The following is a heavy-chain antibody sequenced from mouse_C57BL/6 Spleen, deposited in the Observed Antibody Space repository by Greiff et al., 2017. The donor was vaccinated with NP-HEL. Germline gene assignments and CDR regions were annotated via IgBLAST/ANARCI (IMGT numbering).Heavy chain of an antibody. Sequence: QVQLQQSGAELVKPGASVKLSCKASGYTFTEYTIHWVKQRSGQGLEWIGWFYPGSGSIKYNEKFKDKATLTADKSSSTVYMELSRLTSEDSAVYFCAGHEEDYGSSYLYAMDYWGQGTSVTVSS. CDR3: AGHEEDYGSSYLYAMDY. V-gene: IGHV1-62-2*01. CDR2: FYPGSGSI. J-gene: IGHJ4*01. D-gene: IGHD1-1*01. CDR1: GYTFTEYT.